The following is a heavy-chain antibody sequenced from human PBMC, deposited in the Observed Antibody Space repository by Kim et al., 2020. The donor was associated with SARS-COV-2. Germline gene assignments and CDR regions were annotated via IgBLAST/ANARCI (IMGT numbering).Heavy chain of an antibody. J-gene: IGHJ5*02. V-gene: IGHV3-23*01. CDR3: AQQGVAAMTPFAP. D-gene: IGHD3-3*01. Sequence: ADSVQGRFSVSRDNSKNTLYLQMNTLRAADTAFYYCAQQGVAAMTPFAPWGQGTLVTASS.